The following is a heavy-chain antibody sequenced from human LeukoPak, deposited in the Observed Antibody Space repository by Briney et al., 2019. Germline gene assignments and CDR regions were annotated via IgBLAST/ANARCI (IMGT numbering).Heavy chain of an antibody. CDR3: ARDRTRIPVGCYFDP. Sequence: GGSLRLSCAASVFKLSIYSMNWVREAPGKEPEWVASISSSDSYIYYAASVQGQFTISRNNTNDSLYLQMNNLRGDDTAAYYCARDRTRIPVGCYFDPWGRGTLVTVST. CDR1: VFKLSIYS. D-gene: IGHD4/OR15-4a*01. J-gene: IGHJ5*02. CDR2: ISSSDSYI. V-gene: IGHV3-21*06.